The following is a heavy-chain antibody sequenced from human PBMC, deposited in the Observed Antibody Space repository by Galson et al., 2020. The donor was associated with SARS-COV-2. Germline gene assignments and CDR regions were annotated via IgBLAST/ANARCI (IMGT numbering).Heavy chain of an antibody. Sequence: GGSLRLSCAGSGFTFSGSAMHWVRQPSGKGMGWVGLTRTKATSYTPAYAASVKGRFTISRDDSKNTAYLQMNSLKTEDTAVYYCTRNVVGATIGGYFDLWGRGTLVTVSS. D-gene: IGHD1-26*01. J-gene: IGHJ2*01. CDR1: GFTFSGSA. V-gene: IGHV3-73*01. CDR2: TRTKATSYTP. CDR3: TRNVVGATIGGYFDL.